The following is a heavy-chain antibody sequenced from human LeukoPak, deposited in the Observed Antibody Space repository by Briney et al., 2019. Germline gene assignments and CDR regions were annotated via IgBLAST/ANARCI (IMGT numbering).Heavy chain of an antibody. J-gene: IGHJ4*02. CDR3: AKDWSNDILTGYFDY. CDR1: GFTFDDYA. V-gene: IGHV3-9*01. Sequence: GGSLRLSCAASGFTFDDYAMHWVRQAPGKGVEWVSGISWNSGSIGYADSVKGRFTISRDNAKNSLYLQMNSLRAEDTALYYCAKDWSNDILTGYFDYWGQGTLVTVSS. CDR2: ISWNSGSI. D-gene: IGHD3-9*01.